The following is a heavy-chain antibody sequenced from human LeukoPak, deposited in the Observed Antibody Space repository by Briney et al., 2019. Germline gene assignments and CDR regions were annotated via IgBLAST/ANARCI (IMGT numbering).Heavy chain of an antibody. CDR2: ITSSGTTI. CDR3: AREPGAFDV. V-gene: IGHV3-48*03. CDR1: GFTFSGYE. J-gene: IGHJ3*01. Sequence: GGSLRLSCAASGFTFSGYEMNWVRQAPGKGLEWVSYITSSGTTIYYADSVKGRFTISRDNAKNSLYLQMYSLRVEDTAVYYCAREPGAFDVWGQGTMVTVSS.